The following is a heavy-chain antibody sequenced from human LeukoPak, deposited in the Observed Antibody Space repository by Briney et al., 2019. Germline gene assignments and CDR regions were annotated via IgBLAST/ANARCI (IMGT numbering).Heavy chain of an antibody. D-gene: IGHD5-12*01. V-gene: IGHV3-7*03. J-gene: IGHJ4*02. CDR1: GFTFSSYW. CDR3: ARVGSGYDYLATFDY. Sequence: GGSLRLSCAASGFTFSSYWMSWVRQAPGKGLEWVANIKQDGSGKYYVDSVKGRFTISRDNAKNSLYLQLNSLRAEDTAVYYCARVGSGYDYLATFDYWGQGTLVTVSS. CDR2: IKQDGSGK.